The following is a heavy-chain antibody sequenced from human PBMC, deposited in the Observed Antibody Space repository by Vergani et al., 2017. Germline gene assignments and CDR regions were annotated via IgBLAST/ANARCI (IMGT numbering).Heavy chain of an antibody. CDR1: GGSISSSSYY. V-gene: IGHV4-39*07. CDR3: ARGGRPHYYDSSGYPRPFDY. Sequence: QLQLQESGPGLVKPSETLSLTCTVSGGSISSSSYYWGWIRQPPGKGLEWIGEINHSGSTNYNPSLKSRVTISVDTSKNQFSLKLSSVTAADTAVYYCARGGRPHYYDSSGYPRPFDYWGQGTLVTVSS. D-gene: IGHD3-22*01. CDR2: INHSGST. J-gene: IGHJ4*02.